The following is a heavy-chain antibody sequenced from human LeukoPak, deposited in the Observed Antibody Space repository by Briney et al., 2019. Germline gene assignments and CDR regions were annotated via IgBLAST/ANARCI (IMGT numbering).Heavy chain of an antibody. CDR2: ISSNSSYI. CDR1: GFIFSDYY. CDR3: ARQYSSSSSPDY. Sequence: PGWALRLSCAASGFIFSDYYMSWVRPAPGKGLEWVSSISSNSSYIYYADSVKGRFNITRDNAKNSLYLQMNSLSAEDTAVYYCARQYSSSSSPDYWGQGTLVTVSS. V-gene: IGHV3-21*01. J-gene: IGHJ4*02. D-gene: IGHD6-13*01.